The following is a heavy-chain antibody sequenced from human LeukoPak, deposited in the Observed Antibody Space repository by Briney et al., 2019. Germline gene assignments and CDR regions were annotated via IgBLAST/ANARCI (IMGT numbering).Heavy chain of an antibody. V-gene: IGHV3-48*03. Sequence: GGSLRLSCTASGFTFIAYEMNWVRQAPGKGLEWLSYISTSGSDLYYADSVKGRFTISRDNAKNSLYLQMDSLRAEDTAVYYCVSQEVVPHWGQGTLVSVSS. CDR2: ISTSGSDL. CDR3: VSQEVVPH. CDR1: GFTFIAYE. D-gene: IGHD2-15*01. J-gene: IGHJ4*02.